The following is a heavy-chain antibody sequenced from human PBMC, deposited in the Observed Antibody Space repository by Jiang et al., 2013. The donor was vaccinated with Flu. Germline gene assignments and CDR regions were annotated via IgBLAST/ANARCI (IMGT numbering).Heavy chain of an antibody. V-gene: IGHV1-69*06. D-gene: IGHD3-9*01. CDR1: GVTFNSYA. Sequence: SGAEVKKPGSSVKVSCKASGVTFNSYAINWVRQAPGQGLEWMGGIIPISGTTNFAQKFQDRVTITADKSTSTTYMELSSLRFEDTAVYFCAGDFDWSRGGYWGQGALVVVSS. CDR2: IIPISGTT. CDR3: AGDFDWSRGGY. J-gene: IGHJ4*02.